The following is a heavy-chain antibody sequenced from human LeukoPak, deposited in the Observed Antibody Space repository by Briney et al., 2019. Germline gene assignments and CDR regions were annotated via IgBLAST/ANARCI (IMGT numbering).Heavy chain of an antibody. J-gene: IGHJ6*02. CDR3: ARDAGYSSGWYVEPYYYGMDV. Sequence: PSETLSLTCTVSGGSISSYYWSWIRQPPGKGLEWIGYIYYSGSTNYNPSLKSRVTISVDTSKNQFSLKLSSVPAADTAVYYCARDAGYSSGWYVEPYYYGMDVWGQGTTVTVSS. V-gene: IGHV4-59*01. D-gene: IGHD6-19*01. CDR2: IYYSGST. CDR1: GGSISSYY.